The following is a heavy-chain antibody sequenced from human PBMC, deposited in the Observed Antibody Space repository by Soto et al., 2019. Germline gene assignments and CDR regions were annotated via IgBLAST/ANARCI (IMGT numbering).Heavy chain of an antibody. CDR2: ISSSGSFM. V-gene: IGHV3-21*01. J-gene: IGHJ5*01. D-gene: IGHD1-7*01. Sequence: PGGSLRLSCAASGFTFSSDSMGWVRQAPGKGLEWVSSISSSGSFMNYADSVKGRFTISRDNAKNSLYLQMSSLKDGDTAVYYCARDPPTGTTLDWFDSWGQGTLVTVSS. CDR3: ARDPPTGTTLDWFDS. CDR1: GFTFSSDS.